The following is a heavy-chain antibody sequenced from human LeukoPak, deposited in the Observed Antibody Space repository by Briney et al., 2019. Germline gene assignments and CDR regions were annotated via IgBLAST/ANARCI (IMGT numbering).Heavy chain of an antibody. CDR1: GYSFTSYW. J-gene: IGHJ5*02. D-gene: IGHD3-3*01. CDR3: ARQMDFWSGYYNWFDP. CDR2: IYPGDPDT. V-gene: IGHV5-51*01. Sequence: ESLKSSCKGSGYSFTSYWIGWVRQMPGKGLEWMGIIYPGDPDTRYSPSFQGRFTISADKSISTAYLQWSSLKASDTAMYYCARQMDFWSGYYNWFDPWGQGTLVTVSS.